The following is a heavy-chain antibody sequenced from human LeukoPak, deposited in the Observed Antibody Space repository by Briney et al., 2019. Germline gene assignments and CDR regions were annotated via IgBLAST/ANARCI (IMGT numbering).Heavy chain of an antibody. CDR3: ARQGMIYATFYYDYAMDV. CDR2: ISVNNGNT. D-gene: IGHD2-8*01. CDR1: GYTFTSYG. V-gene: IGHV1-18*01. J-gene: IGHJ6*02. Sequence: ASVTVSCTASGYTFTSYGITWVRQAPGQGLEWMGWISVNNGNTNYAQNLQGRVTISTDTSTNTAYMMLRSLRSDDTAVYYCARQGMIYATFYYDYAMDVWGQGTTVTVSS.